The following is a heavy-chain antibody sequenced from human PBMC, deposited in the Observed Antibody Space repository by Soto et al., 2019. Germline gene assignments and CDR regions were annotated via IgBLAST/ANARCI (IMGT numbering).Heavy chain of an antibody. CDR2: ISGSGGST. J-gene: IGHJ4*02. Sequence: GGSLRLSCAASGFTFSSYAMSWVRQAPGKGLEWVSAISGSGGSTYYADSVKGRFTISRDNSKNTLYLQMNSLRAEDTAVYYCAKDFMLYGVFLSGYYTSYYFYYRGKGSLVPVSS. CDR1: GFTFSSYA. D-gene: IGHD3-9*01. CDR3: AKDFMLYGVFLSGYYTSYYFYY. V-gene: IGHV3-23*01.